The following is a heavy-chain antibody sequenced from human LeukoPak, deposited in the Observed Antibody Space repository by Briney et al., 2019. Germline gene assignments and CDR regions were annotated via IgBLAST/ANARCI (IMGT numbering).Heavy chain of an antibody. CDR3: AKSPRWLIPGGH. Sequence: GGSLRLTCAASGFTSSSYAMSWVRQPPGKGLEWVSTITGTGVSTYYADSVKGRFTISRDNSKSTLHLQMDSLRVEDTAGYYCAKSPRWLIPGGHWGQGTLVTVSS. J-gene: IGHJ4*02. D-gene: IGHD6-19*01. V-gene: IGHV3-23*01. CDR1: GFTSSSYA. CDR2: ITGTGVST.